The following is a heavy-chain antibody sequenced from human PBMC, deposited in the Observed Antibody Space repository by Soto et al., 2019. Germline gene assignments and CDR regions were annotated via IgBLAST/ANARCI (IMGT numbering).Heavy chain of an antibody. Sequence: SETLSLTCTVSGGSISSGGYYWSWIRQHPGKGLEGIGYIYYSGSTYYNPSLKSRVTISVDTSKNQFSLKLSSVTAADTAVYYCARFEYSSFWYFDYWGQGTLVTVSS. J-gene: IGHJ4*02. CDR1: GGSISSGGYY. CDR2: IYYSGST. V-gene: IGHV4-31*03. CDR3: ARFEYSSFWYFDY. D-gene: IGHD6-6*01.